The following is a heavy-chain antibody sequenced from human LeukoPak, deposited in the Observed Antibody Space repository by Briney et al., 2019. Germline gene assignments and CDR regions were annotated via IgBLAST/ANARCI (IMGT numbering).Heavy chain of an antibody. CDR3: ARDRTIVATISYYYMDV. J-gene: IGHJ6*03. D-gene: IGHD5-12*01. CDR2: INSDGSST. Sequence: GGSLRLSCAASGFTFSSYWMHWVRQAPGKGLVWVSRINSDGSSTSYADSVKGRFTISRDNAKNTLYLQMNSLRAEDTAVYYCARDRTIVATISYYYMDVWGKGTTVTVSS. CDR1: GFTFSSYW. V-gene: IGHV3-74*01.